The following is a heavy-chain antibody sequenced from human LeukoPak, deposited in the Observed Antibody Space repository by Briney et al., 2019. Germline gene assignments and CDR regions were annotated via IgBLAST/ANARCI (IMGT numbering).Heavy chain of an antibody. CDR2: IYYSGST. V-gene: IGHV4-39*07. Sequence: PSETLSLTCTVSGGSISSSSYYWGWIRQPPGKGLQWIGSIYYSGSTYYNPSLKSRITISVDMSKNQFSLNLNSVTAADTAVYYCARIPYSVNWYPGLDGFDIWGQGAMVTVSS. J-gene: IGHJ3*02. CDR3: ARIPYSVNWYPGLDGFDI. D-gene: IGHD6-13*01. CDR1: GGSISSSSYY.